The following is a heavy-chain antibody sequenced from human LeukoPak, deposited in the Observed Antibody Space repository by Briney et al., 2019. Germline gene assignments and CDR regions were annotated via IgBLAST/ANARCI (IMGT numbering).Heavy chain of an antibody. D-gene: IGHD6-13*01. V-gene: IGHV4-38-2*01. CDR2: MYHSGST. J-gene: IGHJ6*03. CDR3: AKQGGSSSPYYYYYMDV. Sequence: SETLSLTCAVSGYSISSGYYWGWFRQPPGKGLEWIGCMYHSGSTYYNPSLKSRVTISVDTSKNQFSLKLSSVTAADTAVYYCAKQGGSSSPYYYYYMDVWGKGTTVTVSS. CDR1: GYSISSGYY.